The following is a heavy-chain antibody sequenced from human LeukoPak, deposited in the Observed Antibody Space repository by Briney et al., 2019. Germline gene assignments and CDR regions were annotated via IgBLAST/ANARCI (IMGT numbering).Heavy chain of an antibody. Sequence: SQTLSLTCTVSGGSISSGSYYWSWIRQPAGKGLEWIGRIYTSGSTNYNPSLKSRVTISVDTSKNQFSLKLSSVTAADTAVYYCARDAEYCSGGSCLYFDYWGQGTLVTVSS. CDR3: ARDAEYCSGGSCLYFDY. D-gene: IGHD2-15*01. CDR2: IYTSGST. V-gene: IGHV4-61*02. CDR1: GGSISSGSYY. J-gene: IGHJ4*02.